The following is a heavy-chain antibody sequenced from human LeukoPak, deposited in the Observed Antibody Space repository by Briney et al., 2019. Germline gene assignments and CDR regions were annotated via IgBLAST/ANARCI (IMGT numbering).Heavy chain of an antibody. D-gene: IGHD3-10*01. CDR3: ARYGSGDFGYYYYMDV. V-gene: IGHV4-38-2*02. J-gene: IGHJ6*03. Sequence: PSETLSLTCTVSGYSISSGYYWGWIRQPPGKGLEWIGSIYHSGSTYYNPSLKSRVTISVDTSKNQFSLKLSSVTAADTAVYYCARYGSGDFGYYYYMDVWGKGTTVTVSS. CDR2: IYHSGST. CDR1: GYSISSGYY.